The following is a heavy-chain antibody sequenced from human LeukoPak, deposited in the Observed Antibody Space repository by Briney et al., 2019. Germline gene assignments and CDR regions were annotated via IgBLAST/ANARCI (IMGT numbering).Heavy chain of an antibody. CDR1: GFTFSDFG. D-gene: IGHD2-15*01. V-gene: IGHV3-64*02. J-gene: IGHJ3*02. CDR3: ARGYSRAAFDI. Sequence: GGSLRLSCAVSGFTFSDFGMHWVRQAPGKGLEYVAAISGNGGSTYHAASVRGRFTISRDNSKNMLYLQMGSLRVEDMALYYCARGYSRAAFDIWGQGTVVAVSS. CDR2: ISGNGGST.